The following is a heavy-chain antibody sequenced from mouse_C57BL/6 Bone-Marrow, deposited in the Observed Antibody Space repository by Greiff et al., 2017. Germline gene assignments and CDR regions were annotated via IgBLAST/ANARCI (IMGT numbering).Heavy chain of an antibody. J-gene: IGHJ3*01. D-gene: IGHD2-5*01. CDR1: GYTFTEYT. CDR2: FYPGSGSI. V-gene: IGHV1-62-2*01. CDR3: ARHEGAYYSNYGFAY. Sequence: QVQLKESGAELVKPGASVKLSCKASGYTFTEYTIHWVKQRSGQGLEWIGWFYPGSGSIKYNEKFKDKATLTADKYSRTVYMELSRLTSEDSAVYFCARHEGAYYSNYGFAYWGQGTLVTVSA.